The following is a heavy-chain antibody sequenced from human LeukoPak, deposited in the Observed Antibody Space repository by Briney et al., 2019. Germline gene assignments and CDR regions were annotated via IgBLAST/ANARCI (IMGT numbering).Heavy chain of an antibody. CDR2: IYYSGST. CDR1: GGSISSGGYY. D-gene: IGHD3-22*01. J-gene: IGHJ4*02. CDR3: ARAGIYDSSGYSYRFFDY. V-gene: IGHV4-31*11. Sequence: PSETLSLTCAVSGGSISSGGYYWSWIRQHPGKGLEWIGYIYYSGSTYYNPSLKSRVTISVDTSKNQFSLKLSSVTAADTAVYYCARAGIYDSSGYSYRFFDYWGQGTLVTVSS.